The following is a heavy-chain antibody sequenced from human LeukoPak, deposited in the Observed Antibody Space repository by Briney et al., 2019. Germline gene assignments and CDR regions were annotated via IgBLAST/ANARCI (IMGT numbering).Heavy chain of an antibody. CDR3: ARDAPHQRFDY. CDR1: GYTFIDCW. V-gene: IGHV1-2*02. J-gene: IGHJ4*02. CDR2: IDLNTGDT. Sequence: ASVKVSCKASGYTFIDCWIHWVRQAPGQGLEWMGKIDLNTGDTTSAQKFQGRVTMTRDTSISTVYLDLSGLGSDDTAAYYCARDAPHQRFDYWGQGTLVTVSS.